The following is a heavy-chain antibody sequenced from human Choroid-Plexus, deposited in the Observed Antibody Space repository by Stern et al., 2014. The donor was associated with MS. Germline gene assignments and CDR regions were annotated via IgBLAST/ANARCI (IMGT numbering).Heavy chain of an antibody. CDR1: GFTLGSWA. D-gene: IGHD2/OR15-2a*01. J-gene: IGHJ5*02. V-gene: IGHV3-30*18. CDR2: VSYDGSNK. Sequence: VQLVESGGGVVQPGGPLRLPWVPSGFTLGSWAMHWAPQPPAKGLEWGAGVSYDGSNKYYADSVKGRFTISRDNSQNTLYMQMSSLRPEDTAVYYCAKDRQYLTYFFDHWGQGSLVTVSS. CDR3: AKDRQYLTYFFDH.